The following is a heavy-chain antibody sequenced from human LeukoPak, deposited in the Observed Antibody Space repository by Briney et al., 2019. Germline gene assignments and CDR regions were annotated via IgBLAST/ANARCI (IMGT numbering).Heavy chain of an antibody. CDR3: ARGPPGAYCGGDCLHYFDY. CDR1: GFTLSSYA. CDR2: ISYDGSNK. V-gene: IGHV3-30-3*01. D-gene: IGHD2-21*02. J-gene: IGHJ4*02. Sequence: PGRSLRLSCAASGFTLSSYAMHWVRQAPGKGLEWVAVISYDGSNKYYADSVKGRFTISRDNSKNKLYLQMNSLRAEDTAVYYCARGPPGAYCGGDCLHYFDYWGQGTLVTVSS.